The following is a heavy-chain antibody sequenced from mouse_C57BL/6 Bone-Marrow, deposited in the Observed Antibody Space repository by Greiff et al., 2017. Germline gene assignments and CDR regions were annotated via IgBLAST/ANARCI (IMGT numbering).Heavy chain of an antibody. Sequence: QVQLQQPGAELVKPGASVKLSCKASGYTFTSYWMHWVKQRPGQGLEWIGMIHPNSGSTNNNEKFKSKATMTVDKSSSTAYMQPSSLTSEDSAVYYCARFTVYWGQGTLVTVSA. J-gene: IGHJ3*01. V-gene: IGHV1-64*01. CDR3: ARFTVY. CDR1: GYTFTSYW. D-gene: IGHD1-1*01. CDR2: IHPNSGST.